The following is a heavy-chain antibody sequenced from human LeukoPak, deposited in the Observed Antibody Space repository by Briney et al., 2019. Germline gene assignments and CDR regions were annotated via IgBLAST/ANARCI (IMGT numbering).Heavy chain of an antibody. CDR3: ASTRHPSYYYDSSGYYWSDAFDI. CDR2: IKQDGSEK. CDR1: GFTFSSYW. Sequence: GGSLRLSCAASGFTFSSYWMSWVRQAPGKGLEWVANIKQDGSEKYYVDSVKGRFTISRDNAKNSLYLQMNSLRAEDTAVYYCASTRHPSYYYDSSGYYWSDAFDIWGQGTMVTVSS. D-gene: IGHD3-22*01. J-gene: IGHJ3*02. V-gene: IGHV3-7*01.